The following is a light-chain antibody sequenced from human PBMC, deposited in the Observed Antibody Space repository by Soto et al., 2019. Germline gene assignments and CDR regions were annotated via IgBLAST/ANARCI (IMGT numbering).Light chain of an antibody. J-gene: IGKJ4*01. V-gene: IGKV3D-20*02. Sequence: DIVFTQSPVTLYLSPGERATRSCRAGQSVSSSYLAWYQQKPGQAPRLLMYGTSNRATGIPARFSGSGSGTDFTLTISSLEPEDFAVYYCQQRSNWLTFGGGTKVAIK. CDR1: QSVSSSY. CDR2: GTS. CDR3: QQRSNWLT.